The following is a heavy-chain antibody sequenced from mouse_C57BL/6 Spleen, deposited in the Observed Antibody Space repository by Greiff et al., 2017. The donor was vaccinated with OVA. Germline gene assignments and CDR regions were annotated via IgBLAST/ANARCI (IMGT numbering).Heavy chain of an antibody. J-gene: IGHJ3*01. V-gene: IGHV1-15*01. CDR1: GYTFTDYE. CDR3: TIYYDYDVGFAY. Sequence: LQQSGAELVRPGASVTLSCKASGYTFTDYEMHWVKQTPVHGLEWIGAIDPETGGTAYNQKVKGKAILTADKSSSTAYMELRSLTSEDSAVYYCTIYYDYDVGFAYWGQGTLVTVSA. D-gene: IGHD2-4*01. CDR2: IDPETGGT.